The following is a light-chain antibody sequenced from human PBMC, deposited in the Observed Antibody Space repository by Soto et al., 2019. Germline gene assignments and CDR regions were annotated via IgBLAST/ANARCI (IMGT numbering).Light chain of an antibody. CDR1: QSVSSSY. CDR2: GTS. V-gene: IGKV3-20*01. J-gene: IGKJ1*01. CDR3: QQYGSSSWT. Sequence: EIVLTQSPGTLSLSPGERATLSCRASQSVSSSYLAWYQQKPVQAPRLLIYGTSSRATAIPDRFSGSGSGTDFNLTISRLEPEAFAVYYCQQYGSSSWTFGQGTKVEIK.